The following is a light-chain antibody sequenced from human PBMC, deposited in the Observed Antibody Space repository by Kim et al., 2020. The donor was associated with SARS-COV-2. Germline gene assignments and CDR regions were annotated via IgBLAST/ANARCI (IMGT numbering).Light chain of an antibody. CDR1: SLRSYY. Sequence: ALGQTVRSTCQGDSLRSYYASWYQQKPGQAPVLFIYGKNNRPSGIPDRFSGSSSGNTASLTITGAQAEDEADYYCNSRDSSGNHWVFGGGTKLTVL. J-gene: IGLJ3*02. CDR2: GKN. CDR3: NSRDSSGNHWV. V-gene: IGLV3-19*01.